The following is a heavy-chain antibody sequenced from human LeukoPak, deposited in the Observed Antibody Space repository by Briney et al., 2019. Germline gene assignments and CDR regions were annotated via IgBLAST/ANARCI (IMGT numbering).Heavy chain of an antibody. CDR3: ARDFQTEAPDY. CDR2: INPNSGVT. CDR1: GYKFTDYY. V-gene: IGHV1-2*02. J-gene: IGHJ4*02. Sequence: GASVKVSCKASGYKFTDYYVHWVRQAPGQGLEWMGWINPNSGVTDFAQKFQGRVTMTRDTSISTAYMELSRLTSDDTAVYYCARDFQTEAPDYWGQGTLATVSS. D-gene: IGHD2/OR15-2a*01.